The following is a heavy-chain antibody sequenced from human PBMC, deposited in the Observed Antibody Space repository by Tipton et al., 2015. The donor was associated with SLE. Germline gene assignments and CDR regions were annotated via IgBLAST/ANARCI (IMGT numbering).Heavy chain of an antibody. CDR2: IYTSGST. Sequence: TLSLTCTVSGGPISSGSYYWSWIRQPAGKGLEWIGRIYTSGSTNYNPSLKSRVTISVDTPKNQFSLKLSSVTAADTAVYYCAREGNCSGGSCWNWFDPWGQGTLVTVSS. CDR1: GGPISSGSYY. J-gene: IGHJ5*02. V-gene: IGHV4-61*02. D-gene: IGHD2-15*01. CDR3: AREGNCSGGSCWNWFDP.